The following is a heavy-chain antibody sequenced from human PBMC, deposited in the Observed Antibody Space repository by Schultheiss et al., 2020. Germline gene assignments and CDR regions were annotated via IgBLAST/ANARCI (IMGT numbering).Heavy chain of an antibody. V-gene: IGHV3-23*01. D-gene: IGHD2-21*01. J-gene: IGHJ5*02. CDR3: ARERPLRVVIAENWFDP. CDR2: ISGSGGST. CDR1: GFTFSSYA. Sequence: GSLRLSCAASGFTFSSYAMSWVRQAPGKGLEWVSAISGSGGSTYYADSVKGRFTISRDNSKNTLYLQMNSLRAEDTAVYYCARERPLRVVIAENWFDPWGQGTLVNVYS.